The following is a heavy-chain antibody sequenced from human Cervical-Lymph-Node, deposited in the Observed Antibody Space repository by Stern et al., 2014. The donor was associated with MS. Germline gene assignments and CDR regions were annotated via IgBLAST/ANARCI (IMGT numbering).Heavy chain of an antibody. J-gene: IGHJ4*02. CDR3: AQVSVEVGGQFEY. CDR1: WFSLDTPGGG. CDR2: ISWYDDR. V-gene: IGHV2-5*01. Sequence: QVTLKESGPTLVKPTHTLTLSCNFSWFSLDTPGGGVGWICQPPGKDLEWLAFISWYDDRHYKPSLKSRLTLTKDTAKNQVVFTMTNMDPVDTATYHCAQVSVEVGGQFEYWGQGTLVTVSS. D-gene: IGHD6-19*01.